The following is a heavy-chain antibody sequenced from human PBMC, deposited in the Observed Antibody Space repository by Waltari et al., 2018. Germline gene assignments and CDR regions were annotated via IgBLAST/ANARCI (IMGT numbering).Heavy chain of an antibody. Sequence: QVQLQESGPGLVKPSETLSLTCTVSGYSISSGYYWGWIRQPPGKGLEWIGSIYHSGSTYYNPSLKSRVTRSVDTSKNQFSLKLSSVTAADTAVYYCASSTVTTLDYWGQGTLVTVSS. V-gene: IGHV4-38-2*02. CDR2: IYHSGST. D-gene: IGHD4-17*01. CDR3: ASSTVTTLDY. J-gene: IGHJ4*02. CDR1: GYSISSGYY.